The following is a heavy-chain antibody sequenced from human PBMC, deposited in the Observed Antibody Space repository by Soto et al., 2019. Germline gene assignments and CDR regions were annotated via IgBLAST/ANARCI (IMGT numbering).Heavy chain of an antibody. CDR2: IYYSGST. Sequence: QVQLKESGPGLVKPSETLSLTCSVSGSSISNYYWCWIRQPPGKGLEWIGNIYYSGSTNYNPSLKGRVFISVDSSRRQLSLRLNSLTAADTAVYYCTRVGGYYGDYPNFDYWGQGALVTVSS. J-gene: IGHJ4*02. D-gene: IGHD4-17*01. CDR3: TRVGGYYGDYPNFDY. CDR1: GSSISNYY. V-gene: IGHV4-59*01.